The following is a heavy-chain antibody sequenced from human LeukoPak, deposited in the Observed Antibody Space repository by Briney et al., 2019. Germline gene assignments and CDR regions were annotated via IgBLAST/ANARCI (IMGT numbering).Heavy chain of an antibody. V-gene: IGHV4-59*08. Sequence: PSETLSLTCTVSGGSISGYFWSWVRQPPGKGLEWIADVYYSGSTNYNPSLKSRVAISVDTSKNQFSLRLRSVTAADTAVYYCARLQRRYSPFDPWGQGTLVTVSS. CDR1: GGSISGYF. CDR2: VYYSGST. D-gene: IGHD2-15*01. J-gene: IGHJ5*02. CDR3: ARLQRRYSPFDP.